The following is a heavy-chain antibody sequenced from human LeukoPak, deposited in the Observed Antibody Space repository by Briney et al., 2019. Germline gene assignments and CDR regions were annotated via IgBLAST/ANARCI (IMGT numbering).Heavy chain of an antibody. Sequence: GGSLRLSCAASGFTFSSYAMSWVRQAPGKGLEWVSAISGSGGSTYYADSVKGRFTISRDNSKNTLYLQMNRLRAEDTAVYYCAKDRKNYYDSSGYSYFDYWGQGTLVTVSS. CDR1: GFTFSSYA. J-gene: IGHJ4*02. V-gene: IGHV3-23*01. D-gene: IGHD3-22*01. CDR2: ISGSGGST. CDR3: AKDRKNYYDSSGYSYFDY.